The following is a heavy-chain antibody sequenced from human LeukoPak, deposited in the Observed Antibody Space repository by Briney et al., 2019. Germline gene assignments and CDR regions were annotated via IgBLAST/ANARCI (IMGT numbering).Heavy chain of an antibody. CDR2: IRSKAYGGTT. J-gene: IGHJ4*02. CDR1: GFTFGDYA. V-gene: IGHV3-49*04. D-gene: IGHD3-22*01. CDR3: TSDYYYDSSGYDYVPNYFDY. Sequence: GGSLRLSCTASGFTFGDYAMSWVRQAPGKGLEWVGFIRSKAYGGTTEYAASVKGRFTISRDDSKSIAYLQMNSLKTEDTAVYYCTSDYYYDSSGYDYVPNYFDYWGQGTLVTVSS.